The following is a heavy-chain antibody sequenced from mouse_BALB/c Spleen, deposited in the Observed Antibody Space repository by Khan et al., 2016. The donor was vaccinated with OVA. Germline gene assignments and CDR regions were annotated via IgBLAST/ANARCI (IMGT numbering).Heavy chain of an antibody. J-gene: IGHJ2*01. D-gene: IGHD2-10*02. V-gene: IGHV3-5*02. Sequence: EVQLQESGPGLVKPSQTVSLTCTVTGISITTGNYRWSWIRQFPGNKLEWIGYIYYSGTITYNPSLTSRTTITRDTSKNQFFLEMNSLTAEDTATYDCARYGNYFDYWGQGTTLTVSS. CDR2: IYYSGTI. CDR3: ARYGNYFDY. CDR1: GISITTGNYR.